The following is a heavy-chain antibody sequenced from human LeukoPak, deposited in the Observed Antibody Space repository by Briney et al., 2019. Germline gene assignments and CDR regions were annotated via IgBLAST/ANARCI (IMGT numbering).Heavy chain of an antibody. V-gene: IGHV3-23*01. CDR1: GFTFSSYA. Sequence: PGGSLRLSCAASGFTFSSYAMSWVRQAPGKGLEWVSAISGSGGSTYYADSVKGRFTISRVNSKNTLYLQMNSLRAEDTSVYYCAKDTSIVVVTLSAYWGQGTLVTVSS. CDR3: AKDTSIVVVTLSAY. J-gene: IGHJ4*02. D-gene: IGHD3-22*01. CDR2: ISGSGGST.